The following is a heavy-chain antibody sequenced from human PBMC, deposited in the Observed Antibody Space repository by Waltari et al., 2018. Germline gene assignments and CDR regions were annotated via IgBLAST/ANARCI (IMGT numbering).Heavy chain of an antibody. CDR1: GGSISSSNC. CDR3: ASRPLYYYGMDV. J-gene: IGHJ6*02. Sequence: QVQLQESGPGLVKPSGTLSLTCAVSGGSISSSNCWSWVRQPPGKGLEWIGEIQNSGSNNYNPSLKSRGTISVDKYKNQFSLKMSSVTAADTAVYYCASRPLYYYGMDVWGQGTTVTVSS. V-gene: IGHV4-4*02. CDR2: IQNSGSN.